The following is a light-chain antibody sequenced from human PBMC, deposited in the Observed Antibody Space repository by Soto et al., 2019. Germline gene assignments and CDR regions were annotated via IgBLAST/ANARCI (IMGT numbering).Light chain of an antibody. J-gene: IGKJ1*01. CDR3: QQYYSTPWT. CDR1: QSVLYSSNNKNY. CDR2: WAS. V-gene: IGKV4-1*01. Sequence: DIVMTQSPDSLAVSLGERATINCKSSQSVLYSSNNKNYLAWYQQKPGQPPKLLIYWASTRESGVPDRFSGSGSGTDFTLTISSLQAEDVEVYYCQQYYSTPWTVGQGTKVDIK.